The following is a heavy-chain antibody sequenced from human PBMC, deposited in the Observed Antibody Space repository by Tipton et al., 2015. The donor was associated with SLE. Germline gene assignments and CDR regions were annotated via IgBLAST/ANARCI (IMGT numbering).Heavy chain of an antibody. J-gene: IGHJ4*02. CDR1: GGSISSSSYY. Sequence: TLSLTCAVSGGSISSSSYYWGWIRQPPGKGLEWIGSIYYSRSTYYNPSLKSRVTISVDTSKNQFSLKLSSVTAADTAVYYCARGPEQWLVNPHYFDYWGQGTLVTVSS. CDR3: ARGPEQWLVNPHYFDY. D-gene: IGHD6-19*01. V-gene: IGHV4-39*07. CDR2: IYYSRST.